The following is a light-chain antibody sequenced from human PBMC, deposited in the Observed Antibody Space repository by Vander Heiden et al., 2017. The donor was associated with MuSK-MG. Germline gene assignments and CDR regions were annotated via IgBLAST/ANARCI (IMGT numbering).Light chain of an antibody. CDR2: GAT. Sequence: DIQMTQSPSSLSASVGDRVTITCRASQGLGNLLAWYQQKPGSAPKLLISGATTLQSGVPSRFSGSGFGTVFSLTISSLQPEDFATYYCQQAESFPITFGQGTRLEIK. CDR3: QQAESFPIT. CDR1: QGLGNL. J-gene: IGKJ5*01. V-gene: IGKV1-12*01.